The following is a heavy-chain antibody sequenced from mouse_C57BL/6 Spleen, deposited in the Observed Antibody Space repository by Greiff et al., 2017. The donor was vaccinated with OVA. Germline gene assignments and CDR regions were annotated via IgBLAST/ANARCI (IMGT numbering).Heavy chain of an antibody. J-gene: IGHJ3*01. V-gene: IGHV1-64*01. CDR3: ARRGYGSSYGFAY. CDR2: IHPNSGST. Sequence: QVQLKESGAELVKPGASVKLSCKASGYTFTSYWMHWVKQRPGQGLEWIGMIHPNSGSTNYNEKFKSKATLTVDKSSSTAYMQLSSLTSEDSAVYYCARRGYGSSYGFAYWGQGTLVTVSA. D-gene: IGHD1-1*01. CDR1: GYTFTSYW.